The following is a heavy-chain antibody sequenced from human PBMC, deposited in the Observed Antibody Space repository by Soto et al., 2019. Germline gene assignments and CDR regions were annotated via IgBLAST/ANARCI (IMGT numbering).Heavy chain of an antibody. D-gene: IGHD2-8*02. CDR1: GFTFSSYA. CDR3: ARGLTMPTGGMDV. CDR2: ISYDGSNK. J-gene: IGHJ6*02. V-gene: IGHV3-30-3*01. Sequence: GGSLRLSCAASGFTFSSYAMHWVRQAPGKGLEWVAVISYDGSNKYYADSVKGRFTISRDNSKNTLYLQMNSLRAEDTAVYYCARGLTMPTGGMDVWGQGTTVTVSS.